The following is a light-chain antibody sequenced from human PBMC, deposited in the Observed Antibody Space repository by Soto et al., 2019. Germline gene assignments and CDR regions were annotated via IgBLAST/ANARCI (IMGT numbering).Light chain of an antibody. V-gene: IGKV4-1*01. J-gene: IGKJ1*01. CDR1: QSLLYSANKKNY. CDR2: WAS. CDR3: HQYYCLTPPWT. Sequence: DIVMTQSPDSLAVALGETATINCKSSQSLLYSANKKNYLAWYQQKPGQPPKLLFYWASTRESGVPYRFNGGGARTDFTLTISSLQAEDVAVYYCHQYYCLTPPWTFGQGTKVEV.